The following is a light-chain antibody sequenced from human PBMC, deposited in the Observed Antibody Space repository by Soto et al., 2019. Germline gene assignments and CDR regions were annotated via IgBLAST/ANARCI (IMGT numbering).Light chain of an antibody. CDR3: QQSDHSPMYT. CDR2: AAS. Sequence: DIQMTQSPSSLSASVGDRVTITCRASQSISNFLNWYQQKPGKAPKLLIYAASTLQSGVPSRFSGGGSGTDFTLTISSLQPEDFATYYCQQSDHSPMYTFGQWTDLEIK. CDR1: QSISNF. J-gene: IGKJ2*01. V-gene: IGKV1-39*01.